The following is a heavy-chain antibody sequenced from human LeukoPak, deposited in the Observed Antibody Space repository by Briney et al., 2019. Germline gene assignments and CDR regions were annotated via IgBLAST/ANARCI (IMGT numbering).Heavy chain of an antibody. CDR2: ISYDGSNK. CDR3: AKVAATVVTRGAFDI. D-gene: IGHD4-23*01. J-gene: IGHJ3*02. CDR1: GFTFSSYA. Sequence: GGSLRLSCAASGFTFSSYAMHWVRQAPGKGLEWVAVISYDGSNKYYADSVKGRFTISRDNSKNTLYLQMNSLRAEDTAVYYCAKVAATVVTRGAFDIWGQGTMVTVSS. V-gene: IGHV3-30-3*01.